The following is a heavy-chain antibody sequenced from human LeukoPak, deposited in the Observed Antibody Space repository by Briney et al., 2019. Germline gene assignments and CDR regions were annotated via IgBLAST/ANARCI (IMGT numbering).Heavy chain of an antibody. CDR1: GYTLTELS. CDR2: FDPEDGET. D-gene: IGHD3-9*01. CDR3: ATEHYDILTGYYRVNWFDP. V-gene: IGHV1-24*01. J-gene: IGHJ5*02. Sequence: GTSVKVSCKVSGYTLTELSMHWVRQAPGKGLEWMGGFDPEDGETIYAQKFQGRVTMTEDTSTDTAYMELSSLRPEDTAVYYCATEHYDILTGYYRVNWFDPWGQGTLVTVSS.